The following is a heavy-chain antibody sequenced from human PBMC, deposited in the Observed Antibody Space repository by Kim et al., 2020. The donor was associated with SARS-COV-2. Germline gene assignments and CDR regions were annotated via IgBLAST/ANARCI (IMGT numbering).Heavy chain of an antibody. CDR3: AKGKYSSSWYGVRGGFDP. V-gene: IGHV4-34*01. Sequence: SETLSLTCAVYGGSFSGYYWSWIRQPPGKGLEWIGEINHSGSTNYNPSLKSRVTISVDTSKNQFSLKLSSVTAADTAVYYCAKGKYSSSWYGVRGGFDP. J-gene: IGHJ5*02. CDR1: GGSFSGYY. CDR2: INHSGST. D-gene: IGHD6-13*01.